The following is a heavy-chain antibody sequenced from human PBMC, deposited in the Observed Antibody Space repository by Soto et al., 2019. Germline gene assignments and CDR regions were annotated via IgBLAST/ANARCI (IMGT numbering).Heavy chain of an antibody. J-gene: IGHJ4*02. CDR3: AKDIRGLRGAYYFDN. CDR1: GFSFSSYA. D-gene: IGHD3-10*01. CDR2: ISGSGSIT. Sequence: EVQLLESGGGLVQPGGSPRLSCAASGFSFSSYAMTWVRQAPGKGLEWVSAISGSGSITYYADSVKGRFTISRDNSKNTLDLQLNSLRAEDTVVYYCAKDIRGLRGAYYFDNWGQGILVTVSS. V-gene: IGHV3-23*01.